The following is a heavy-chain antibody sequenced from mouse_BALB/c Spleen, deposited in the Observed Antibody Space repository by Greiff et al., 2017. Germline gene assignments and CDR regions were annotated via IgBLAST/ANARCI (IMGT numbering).Heavy chain of an antibody. D-gene: IGHD2-4*01. Sequence: EVKLMESGGGLVKPGGSLKLSCAASGFTFSSYTMSWVRQTPEKRLEWVATISSGGGNTYYPDSVKGRFTISRDNAKNNLYLQMRSLRSEDTALYYCARMITALYYFDYWGQGTTLTVSS. CDR2: ISSGGGNT. CDR3: ARMITALYYFDY. CDR1: GFTFSSYT. V-gene: IGHV5-9*03. J-gene: IGHJ2*01.